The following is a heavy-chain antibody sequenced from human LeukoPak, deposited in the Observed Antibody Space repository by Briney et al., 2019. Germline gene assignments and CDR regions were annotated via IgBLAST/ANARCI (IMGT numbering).Heavy chain of an antibody. Sequence: PGGSLRLSCAASGYTFSSYATSWVRQAPGKGLEWVSAISGSGGSTFSADSVKGRFTISRDNSKNTLYLQMNSLRAEDTAVYYCAKQESWSNFDSSGQGTLVTVSS. J-gene: IGHJ4*02. D-gene: IGHD2-15*01. CDR3: AKQESWSNFDS. CDR2: ISGSGGST. CDR1: GYTFSSYA. V-gene: IGHV3-23*01.